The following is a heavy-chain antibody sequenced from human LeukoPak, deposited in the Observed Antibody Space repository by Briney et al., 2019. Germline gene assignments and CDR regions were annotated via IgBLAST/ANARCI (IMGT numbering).Heavy chain of an antibody. Sequence: SVKVSCKASGGTFSSYAISRVRQAPGQGLEWMGGIIPIFGTANYARKFQGRVTITTDESTSTAYMELSSLRSEDTAVYYCVPTAGYSSGWYNFDYWGQGTLVTVSS. D-gene: IGHD6-19*01. CDR2: IIPIFGTA. V-gene: IGHV1-69*05. CDR1: GGTFSSYA. CDR3: VPTAGYSSGWYNFDY. J-gene: IGHJ4*02.